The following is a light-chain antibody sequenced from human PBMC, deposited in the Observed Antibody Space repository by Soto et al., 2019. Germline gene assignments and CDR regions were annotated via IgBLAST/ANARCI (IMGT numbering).Light chain of an antibody. V-gene: IGLV2-8*01. CDR3: SSYAGSSTYV. CDR2: EVN. J-gene: IGLJ1*01. CDR1: SSDVGRYNY. Sequence: QSVLTQPPSASGSPGQSVTISCTGTSSDVGRYNYISWYQQHPGKAPKLMIYEVNKRPSGVPDRFSGSKSGNTASLTVSGLQAEDEADYFCSSYAGSSTYVFGIGTKVTVL.